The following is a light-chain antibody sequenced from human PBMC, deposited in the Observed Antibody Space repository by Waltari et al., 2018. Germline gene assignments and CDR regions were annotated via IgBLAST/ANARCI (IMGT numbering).Light chain of an antibody. V-gene: IGKV3-15*01. CDR3: QQYNNLLA. J-gene: IGKJ4*01. Sequence: EIVMTQSPATLSVSPGERATLPCRTSQSVSSNLAWYQQEPGQAPRLPIYGASTRATGNPARFSGSGSVTEFTLTISGLQSEDFAVYYCQQYNNLLAFGGGTKVEIK. CDR2: GAS. CDR1: QSVSSN.